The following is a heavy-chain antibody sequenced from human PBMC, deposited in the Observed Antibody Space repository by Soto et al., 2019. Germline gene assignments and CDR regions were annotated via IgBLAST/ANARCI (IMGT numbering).Heavy chain of an antibody. CDR2: IYYSGSP. CDR1: GGSISSSSYY. J-gene: IGHJ6*02. CDR3: AVPAASVAGASGSYYYYGMDV. D-gene: IGHD6-19*01. V-gene: IGHV4-39*01. Sequence: SETLSLTCTVSGGSISSSSYYWGWIRQPPGKGLEWIGYIYYSGSPYYNPSLKSRVTISVDTSKNQFSRKLSSVTAADTAVYYCAVPAASVAGASGSYYYYGMDVWGQGTTVTVS.